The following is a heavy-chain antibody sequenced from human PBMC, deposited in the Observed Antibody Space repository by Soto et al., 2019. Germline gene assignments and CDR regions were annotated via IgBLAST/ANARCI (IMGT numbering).Heavy chain of an antibody. D-gene: IGHD2-15*01. CDR3: TKYRRTDAEGYSFDY. J-gene: IGHJ4*02. V-gene: IGHV4-59*01. Sequence: PSETLSLTCSVSGGSISSSFWSWIRQPPGKELEWIGYISYSGSTTYNPSLKSRITLSVDSAKNQFSLQLSSVTAADTAVYFCTKYRRTDAEGYSFDYWGQGALVTVSS. CDR1: GGSISSSF. CDR2: ISYSGST.